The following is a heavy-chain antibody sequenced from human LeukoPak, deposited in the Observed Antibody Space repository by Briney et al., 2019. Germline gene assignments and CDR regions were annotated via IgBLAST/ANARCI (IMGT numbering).Heavy chain of an antibody. CDR1: GFTFTSYA. CDR2: IASDGRDK. V-gene: IGHV3-30*04. J-gene: IGHJ4*02. CDR3: ARDLTRSARYDFDY. Sequence: GGSLRLSCAASGFTFTSYAMHWVRQAPGKGLEWATVIASDGRDKHYADSVKGRFTISRDNSKNTVYLQMDSLRTEDTAIYYCARDLTRSARYDFDYWGPGTLVTVSS. D-gene: IGHD6-6*01.